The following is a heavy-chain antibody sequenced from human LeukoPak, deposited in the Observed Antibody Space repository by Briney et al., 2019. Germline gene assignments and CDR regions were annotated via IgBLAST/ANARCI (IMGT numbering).Heavy chain of an antibody. D-gene: IGHD2/OR15-2a*01. Sequence: RPGGSLRLSCEASGFPFDTYAMSWVRQAPGRGLEWVSAISESGEKTYYADSVEGRFTISRDNSRNTLSLQMTSLRVEDTAVYYCSNSPPTYGDLDYWGQGTLVTVSS. CDR2: ISESGEKT. V-gene: IGHV3-23*01. J-gene: IGHJ4*02. CDR1: GFPFDTYA. CDR3: SNSPPTYGDLDY.